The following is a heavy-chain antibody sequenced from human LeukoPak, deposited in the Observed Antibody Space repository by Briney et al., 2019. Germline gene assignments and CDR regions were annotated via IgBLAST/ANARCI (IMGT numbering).Heavy chain of an antibody. J-gene: IGHJ4*02. D-gene: IGHD6-19*01. Sequence: SGPALVKPTQTLTLTCTFSGFSFSTSEMCVSWIRQPQGKALEWLARIDWDDDKYYSTSLKTRLTVSKDTSKNQVVLTMTNMDPVDTATYYCARIRGSSGWIDYWGQGTLVTVSS. CDR2: IDWDDDK. CDR1: GFSFSTSEMC. V-gene: IGHV2-70*11. CDR3: ARIRGSSGWIDY.